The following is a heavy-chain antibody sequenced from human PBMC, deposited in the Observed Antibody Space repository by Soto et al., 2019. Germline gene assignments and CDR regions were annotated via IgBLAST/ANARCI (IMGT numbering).Heavy chain of an antibody. D-gene: IGHD3-9*01. CDR2: ISGTGRVT. Sequence: EVQLLESGGGLVQPGGSLKISCAVSGFTFSSYAMSWVRQAPGKGLEWVSGISGTGRVTNYAESVKGRFTISRDNPKNTLYLEMKSLRVEVTAVYYCAKDVQYDIVTGIESFDHWGQGTLVTVSS. CDR1: GFTFSSYA. V-gene: IGHV3-23*01. CDR3: AKDVQYDIVTGIESFDH. J-gene: IGHJ1*01.